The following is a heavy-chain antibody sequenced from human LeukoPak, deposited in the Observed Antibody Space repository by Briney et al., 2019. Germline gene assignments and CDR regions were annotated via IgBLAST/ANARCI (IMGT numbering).Heavy chain of an antibody. D-gene: IGHD6-19*01. Sequence: VVSVKVSCKASGYTFTRYDINWVRQAPGHGFEWMGWMNPNSGNTAYAHEFQRRVTTTRNTSIRTAYLELNSLRSEDTRVYYCARESSAPTLIAVAGPYCMDVWGQGTTLTVSS. V-gene: IGHV1-8*01. CDR1: GYTFTRYD. CDR2: MNPNSGNT. CDR3: ARESSAPTLIAVAGPYCMDV. J-gene: IGHJ6*02.